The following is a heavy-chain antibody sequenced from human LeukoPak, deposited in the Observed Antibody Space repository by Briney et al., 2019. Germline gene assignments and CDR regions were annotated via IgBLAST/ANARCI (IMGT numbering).Heavy chain of an antibody. V-gene: IGHV3-23*01. CDR3: ARATGKGDPFDY. Sequence: GGSLRLSCATSGFTFTNYAMGWVRQPPGKGLEWVSAISGSGGGTFYADSVRGRFTTSRDISKNTLYLQMNSLRAEDTAVYYCARATGKGDPFDYRGQGTLVTVSS. J-gene: IGHJ4*02. CDR2: ISGSGGGT. D-gene: IGHD5-24*01. CDR1: GFTFTNYA.